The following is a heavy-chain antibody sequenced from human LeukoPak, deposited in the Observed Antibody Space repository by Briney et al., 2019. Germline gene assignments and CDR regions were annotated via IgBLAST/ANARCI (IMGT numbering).Heavy chain of an antibody. J-gene: IGHJ4*02. D-gene: IGHD5-18*01. CDR2: IYHSGST. CDR3: ARTEDTAMVDY. Sequence: SETLSLTCTVSGYSISSGYYWGWIRPPPGKGLEWIGSIYHSGSTYYNPSLKSRVTISVDTSKNQFSLKLSSVTAADTAVYYCARTEDTAMVDYWGQGTLVTVSS. CDR1: GYSISSGYY. V-gene: IGHV4-38-2*02.